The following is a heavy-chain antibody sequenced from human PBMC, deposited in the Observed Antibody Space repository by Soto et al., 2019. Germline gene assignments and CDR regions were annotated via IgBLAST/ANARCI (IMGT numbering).Heavy chain of an antibody. CDR2: INAGNGNT. CDR1: AYTFTSYA. V-gene: IGHV1-3*01. CDR3: ARAHIPNHDQHYDFWSGRYGNWFDP. J-gene: IGHJ5*02. Sequence: SVRVSCKSSAYTFTSYAMHLVRQAPGQRLEWIGWINAGNGNTKYSQKFQGRVTITRDTSASTAYMELSSLRYEDTAVYYCARAHIPNHDQHYDFWSGRYGNWFDPWGQGTLVT. D-gene: IGHD3-3*01.